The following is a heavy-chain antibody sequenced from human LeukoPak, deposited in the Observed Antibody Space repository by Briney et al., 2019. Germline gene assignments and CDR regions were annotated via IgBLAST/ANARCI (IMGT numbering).Heavy chain of an antibody. D-gene: IGHD5-18*01. CDR2: IYYTGST. V-gene: IGHV4-59*01. Sequence: SETLSLTCTVSGGSISSDYWSWIRQPPGKGLEWVGYIYYTGSTNYNPSLKSRVTISLDTSKNQFSLKLTSVTAADTAVYYCARTTEGGYTYGYFYYYYMDVWGKGTTVTISS. J-gene: IGHJ6*03. CDR1: GGSISSDY. CDR3: ARTTEGGYTYGYFYYYYMDV.